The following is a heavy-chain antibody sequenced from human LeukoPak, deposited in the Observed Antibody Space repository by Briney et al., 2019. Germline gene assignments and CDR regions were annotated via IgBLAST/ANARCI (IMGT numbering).Heavy chain of an antibody. Sequence: ASVKVSCKASGYTFTSYGISWVRQAPGQGLEWMGWISAYNGNTNYAQKLQGRVTMTTDTSTSTAYMELSSLRSEDTAVYYCARGTERPRYYYYSMDVWGQGTTVTVSS. CDR2: ISAYNGNT. J-gene: IGHJ6*02. D-gene: IGHD1-1*01. CDR1: GYTFTSYG. CDR3: ARGTERPRYYYYSMDV. V-gene: IGHV1-18*01.